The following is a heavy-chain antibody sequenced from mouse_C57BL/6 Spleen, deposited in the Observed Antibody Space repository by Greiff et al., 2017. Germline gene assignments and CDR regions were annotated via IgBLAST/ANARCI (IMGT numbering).Heavy chain of an antibody. CDR1: GFTFSSYG. CDR2: ISSGGSYT. J-gene: IGHJ2*01. CDR3: AANWVYFDY. D-gene: IGHD4-1*01. Sequence: DVKLVESGGDLVKPGGSLKLSCAASGFTFSSYGMSWVRQTPDKRLEWVATISSGGSYTYYPDSVKGRFTISRDNAKNTLYLQMSSLKSEDTAMYYCAANWVYFDYWGQGTTLTVSS. V-gene: IGHV5-6*02.